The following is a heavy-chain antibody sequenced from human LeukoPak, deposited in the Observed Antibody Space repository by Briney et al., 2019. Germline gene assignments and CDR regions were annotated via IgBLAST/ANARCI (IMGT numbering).Heavy chain of an antibody. CDR2: MSPNSGNT. V-gene: IGHV1-8*01. Sequence: ASVKVSCKASGYTFTTYDVNWVRQAPGQGLEWMGWMSPNSGNTGYAQNFQGRVTMTRNTSISTAYMELSSLRSEDTAVYYCARSKAHVNFDFWRVPPGKMDIWGKGTTVTVSS. CDR1: GYTFTTYD. J-gene: IGHJ6*04. D-gene: IGHD3-3*01. CDR3: ARSKAHVNFDFWRVPPGKMDI.